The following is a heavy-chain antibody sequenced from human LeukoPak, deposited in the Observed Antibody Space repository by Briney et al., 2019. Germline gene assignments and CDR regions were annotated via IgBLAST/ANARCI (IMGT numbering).Heavy chain of an antibody. V-gene: IGHV1-18*01. CDR1: GYTFTSYG. CDR2: ISAYNGNT. J-gene: IGHJ6*02. Sequence: ASVKVSCKASGYTFTSYGISWVRQAPGQGLEWMGWISAYNGNTNYAQKPQGRVTMTTDTSTSTAYMELRSLRSDDTAVYYCARVITIFGVVTRAMDVWGQGTTVTVSS. CDR3: ARVITIFGVVTRAMDV. D-gene: IGHD3-3*01.